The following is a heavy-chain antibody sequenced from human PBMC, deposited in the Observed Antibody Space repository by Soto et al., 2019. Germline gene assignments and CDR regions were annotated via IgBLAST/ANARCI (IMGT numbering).Heavy chain of an antibody. J-gene: IGHJ4*02. D-gene: IGHD2-8*01. Sequence: QVQLQESGSGLVKPSQTLSLDCRVSDDSLRRGFHHWSWIRQTPGKGLQLIGYIDTNGDTHYDPSLRNRLNMSIVTTESRFSLKVTSVTAADTAVYYCARGTVYYCPNDKCGFFFDHWGQGALVTVTS. CDR1: DDSLRRGFHH. CDR2: IDTNGDT. V-gene: IGHV4-31*03. CDR3: ARGTVYYCPNDKCGFFFDH.